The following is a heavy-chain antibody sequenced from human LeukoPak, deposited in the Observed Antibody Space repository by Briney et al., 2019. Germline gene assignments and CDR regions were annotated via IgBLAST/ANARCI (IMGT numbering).Heavy chain of an antibody. J-gene: IGHJ6*03. V-gene: IGHV4-30-4*07. CDR3: ARSSSWYYFYMDV. Sequence: SETLSLTCAVSGGSISSGGYSWSWIRQPPGKGLEWVGNIYYSGSTYYNPSLKSRLTISVDTSKNQFSLKLSSVTAADTALYYCARSSSWYYFYMDVWGKGTTVTVSS. CDR2: IYYSGST. CDR1: GGSISSGGYS. D-gene: IGHD6-13*01.